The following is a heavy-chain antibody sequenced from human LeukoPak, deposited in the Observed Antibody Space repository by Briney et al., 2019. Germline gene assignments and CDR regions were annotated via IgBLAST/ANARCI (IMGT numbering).Heavy chain of an antibody. J-gene: IGHJ2*01. CDR3: ARRVVNNKNWYFDL. V-gene: IGHV5-51*01. CDR1: GYSFTRNW. D-gene: IGHD4-23*01. CDR2: IYPGDSGS. Sequence: GESLKTSCKGSGYSFTRNWIGWVRQMPGKGLEWMAIIYPGDSGSRYSPSFQGQVTISADKSIDTAYLQWSSLKASDTAMYYCARRVVNNKNWYFDLWGRGTLVTVSS.